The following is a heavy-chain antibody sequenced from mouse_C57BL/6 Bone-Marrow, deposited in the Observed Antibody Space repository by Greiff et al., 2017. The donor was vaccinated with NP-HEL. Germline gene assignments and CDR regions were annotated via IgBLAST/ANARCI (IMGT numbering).Heavy chain of an antibody. J-gene: IGHJ3*01. D-gene: IGHD2-3*01. CDR1: GYSITSGYY. CDR2: ISYDGSN. Sequence: ESGPGLVKPSQSLSLTCSVTGYSITSGYYWNWIRQFPGNKLEWMGYISYDGSNNYNPSLKNRISITRDTSKNQFFLKLNSVTTEDTATYYCAREGVYDGYSFAYWGQGTLVTVSA. CDR3: AREGVYDGYSFAY. V-gene: IGHV3-6*01.